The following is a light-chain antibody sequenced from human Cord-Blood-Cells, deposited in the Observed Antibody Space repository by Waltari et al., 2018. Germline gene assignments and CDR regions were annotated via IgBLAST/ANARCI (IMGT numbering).Light chain of an antibody. CDR1: SSDVGGYNY. Sequence: QSALTQPASVSGSPGQSITISCTGTSSDVGGYNYVSWYQQHPGKAPKLMIYEVSNRPSGVSNRFPGSKSGNTASLTISGLQAEDEADYYCSSYTSSSTHYVFGTGTKVTVL. V-gene: IGLV2-14*01. J-gene: IGLJ1*01. CDR3: SSYTSSSTHYV. CDR2: EVS.